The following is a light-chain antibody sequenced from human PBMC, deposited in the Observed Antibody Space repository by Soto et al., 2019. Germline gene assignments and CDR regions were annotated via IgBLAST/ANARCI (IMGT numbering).Light chain of an antibody. J-gene: IGKJ4*01. V-gene: IGKV3-20*01. CDR2: GAS. CDR3: QQYGSSPLT. CDR1: QSVTSNY. Sequence: EIVLTQSPGTLSLSPGERATLSCRASQSVTSNYLAWYQQKPGQAPRLLIHGASNRATGIPDRFSGSGSGTDFTLTISRLEPEDFAVFYCQQYGSSPLTFGGGTKVEIK.